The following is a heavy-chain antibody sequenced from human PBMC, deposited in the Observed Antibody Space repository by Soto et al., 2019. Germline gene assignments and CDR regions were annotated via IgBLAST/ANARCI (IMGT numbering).Heavy chain of an antibody. D-gene: IGHD3-22*01. V-gene: IGHV1-69*13. CDR2: IIPIFGTA. Sequence: SVKVSCKASGGTFSSYAISWVRQAPGQGLEWMGGIIPIFGTANYAQKFQGRVTITADESTSTAYMELSSLRSEDTAVYYCATDIGGTYYYDSSGYYRDDYWG. CDR1: GGTFSSYA. CDR3: ATDIGGTYYYDSSGYYRDDY. J-gene: IGHJ4*01.